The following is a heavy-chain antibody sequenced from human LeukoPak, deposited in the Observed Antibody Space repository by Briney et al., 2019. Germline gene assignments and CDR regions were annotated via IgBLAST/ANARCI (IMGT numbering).Heavy chain of an antibody. CDR1: GYSFPSYW. CDR2: IDPSDSYT. V-gene: IGHV5-10-1*01. D-gene: IGHD3-9*01. CDR3: ARTYYDILTGYSLSDY. Sequence: GESPKISCKGSGYSFPSYWITWVRQMPGKGLEWMGSIDPSDSYTNYSPSFQGHVTISADKSISTAYLQWSSLMASDTAMYYCARTYYDILTGYSLSDYWGQGTLVTVSS. J-gene: IGHJ4*02.